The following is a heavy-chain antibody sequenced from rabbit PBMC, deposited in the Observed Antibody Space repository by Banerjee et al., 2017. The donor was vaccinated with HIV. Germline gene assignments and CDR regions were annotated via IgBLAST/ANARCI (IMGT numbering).Heavy chain of an antibody. Sequence: QSLEESGGDLVKPGASLTLTCKASGLDFSSYYYMCWVRQAPGKGPEWIACIYNGDDSTYYASWAKGRFTISKTSSTTVTLQMTSLTAADTATYLCARTAGSAGLGYGYFNLWGQGTLVTVS. CDR2: IYNGDDST. V-gene: IGHV1S40*01. D-gene: IGHD4-2*01. CDR1: GLDFSSYYY. J-gene: IGHJ4*01. CDR3: ARTAGSAGLGYGYFNL.